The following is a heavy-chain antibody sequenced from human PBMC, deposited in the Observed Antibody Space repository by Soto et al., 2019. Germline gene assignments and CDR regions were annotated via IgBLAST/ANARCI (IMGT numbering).Heavy chain of an antibody. V-gene: IGHV3-21*02. Sequence: EVQLLESGGGLVQPGGSLRLSCAASGFTFNRYAMNWVRQAAGKGLEWVSSISSTTNYIYYGDSMKGRFTISRDNAKNSLYLEMNSLRAEDTAVYYCARESEDLTSNFDYWGQGTLVTVSS. CDR1: GFTFNRYA. J-gene: IGHJ4*02. CDR2: ISSTTNYI. CDR3: ARESEDLTSNFDY.